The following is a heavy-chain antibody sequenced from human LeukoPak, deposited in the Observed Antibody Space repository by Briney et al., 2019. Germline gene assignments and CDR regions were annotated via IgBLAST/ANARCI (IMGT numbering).Heavy chain of an antibody. CDR2: ISSSGSTI. Sequence: GGSLRLSCAASGFTFSSYEMNWVRRAPGKGLEWVSYISSSGSTIYYADSVKGRFTISRDNAKNSLYLQMNSLRTEDTAVYYCAREDGSDQSSYGSFDYWGQGTLVTVSS. CDR3: AREDGSDQSSYGSFDY. D-gene: IGHD5-18*01. V-gene: IGHV3-48*03. CDR1: GFTFSSYE. J-gene: IGHJ4*02.